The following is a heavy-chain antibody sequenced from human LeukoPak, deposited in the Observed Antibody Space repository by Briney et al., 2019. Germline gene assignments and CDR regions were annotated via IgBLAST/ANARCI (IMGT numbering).Heavy chain of an antibody. CDR3: ARGPIHLWLHNGMDV. CDR2: IRSKAYGGTT. Sequence: GVSLRLSCTASGFIFGDHAMSWVRQAPGKGLEWVGFIRSKAYGGTTEYAASVKGRFTISRDDSEGIAYLQMNSLRIDDTAVYYCARGPIHLWLHNGMDVWGQGTTVIVFS. CDR1: GFIFGDHA. J-gene: IGHJ6*02. D-gene: IGHD5-18*01. V-gene: IGHV3-49*04.